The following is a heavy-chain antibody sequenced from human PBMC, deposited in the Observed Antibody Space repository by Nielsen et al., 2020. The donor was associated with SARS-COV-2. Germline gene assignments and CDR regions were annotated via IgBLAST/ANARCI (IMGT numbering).Heavy chain of an antibody. CDR2: ITSSGSPT. V-gene: IGHV3-48*04. CDR1: GFTFSSYA. D-gene: IGHD3-10*01. CDR3: ARGSFGELLSPFDY. Sequence: GGSLRLSCAASGFTFSSYAMSWVRQAPGKGLEWVSQITSSGSPTYYVDSVKGRFTISRDNAKNSLYLQMNNVRAEDTAVYYCARGSFGELLSPFDYWGQGTLVTVSS. J-gene: IGHJ4*02.